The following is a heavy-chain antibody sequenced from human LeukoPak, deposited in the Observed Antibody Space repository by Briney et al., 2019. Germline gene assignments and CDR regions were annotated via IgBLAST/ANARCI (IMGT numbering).Heavy chain of an antibody. CDR2: ISGSGGST. Sequence: GGSLRLSCAASGLTFSSYAMSWVRQAPGKGLEWVSAISGSGGSTYYADSVKGRFTIARDNSKNTLYLQMNSLRAEDTAVYYCAKARDNRLGASDYWGQGTLVTVSS. J-gene: IGHJ4*02. V-gene: IGHV3-23*01. D-gene: IGHD1-26*01. CDR3: AKARDNRLGASDY. CDR1: GLTFSSYA.